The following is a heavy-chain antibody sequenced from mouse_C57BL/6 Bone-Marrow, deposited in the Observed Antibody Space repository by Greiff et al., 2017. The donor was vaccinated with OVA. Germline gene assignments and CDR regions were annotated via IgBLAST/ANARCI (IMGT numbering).Heavy chain of an antibody. J-gene: IGHJ2*01. Sequence: EFQLQQSGPELVKPGASVKISCKASGYTFTDYYMNWVKQSHGKSLEWIGDINPNNGGTSYNQKFKGKATLTVDKSSSTAYMELRSLTSEDSAVYYCAREGYYGSSLGYWGQGTTLTVSS. CDR2: INPNNGGT. CDR3: AREGYYGSSLGY. V-gene: IGHV1-26*01. CDR1: GYTFTDYY. D-gene: IGHD1-1*01.